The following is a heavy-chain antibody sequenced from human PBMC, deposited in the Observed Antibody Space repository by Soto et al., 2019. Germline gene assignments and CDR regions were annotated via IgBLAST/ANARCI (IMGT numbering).Heavy chain of an antibody. J-gene: IGHJ5*02. D-gene: IGHD6-13*01. Sequence: SETLSLTCAVSGGSISSGGYSWSWIRQPPGKGLEWIGYIYHSGSTYYNPSLKSRVTISVDRSKNQFSLKLSSVTAADTAVYYCASALPGIAAAVHHNWFDPWGQATLVTVSS. CDR2: IYHSGST. V-gene: IGHV4-30-2*01. CDR3: ASALPGIAAAVHHNWFDP. CDR1: GGSISSGGYS.